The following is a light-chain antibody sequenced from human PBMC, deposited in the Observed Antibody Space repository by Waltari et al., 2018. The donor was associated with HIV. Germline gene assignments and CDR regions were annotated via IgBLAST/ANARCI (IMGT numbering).Light chain of an antibody. J-gene: IGLJ1*01. CDR1: TGAVTSGNY. CDR2: STS. V-gene: IGLV7-43*01. CDR3: LLYYGGAQRYV. Sequence: QTVVTQAPSLTVSPGGTVTLPCASSTGAVTSGNYPNLFQQKPGQAPRGLIYSTSNKNSWTPARFSGSLLGGKAALTLSGVQPEDEAEYYCLLYYGGAQRYVFGTGTKVTVL.